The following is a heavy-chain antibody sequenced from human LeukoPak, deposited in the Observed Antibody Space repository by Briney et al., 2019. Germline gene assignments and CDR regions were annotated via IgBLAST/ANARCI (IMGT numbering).Heavy chain of an antibody. Sequence: SETLSLTCTVSGGSISSYYWSWIRQPPGKGLEWIAYIYYSGSTNYNPSLKSRVTISVDTSKNQFSLKLSSVTAADTAVYYCARDGSDSTGYYYALWGQGTLVTVSS. J-gene: IGHJ4*02. CDR1: GGSISSYY. D-gene: IGHD3-22*01. CDR3: ARDGSDSTGYYYAL. V-gene: IGHV4-59*01. CDR2: IYYSGST.